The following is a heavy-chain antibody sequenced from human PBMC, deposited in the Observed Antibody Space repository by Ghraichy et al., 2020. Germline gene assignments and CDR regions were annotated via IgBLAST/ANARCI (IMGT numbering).Heavy chain of an antibody. Sequence: SETLSLTCTVSGGTISSSVYYWVWIRQPPGKGLEWIGTIYYSGNTYYNPSLKSRVAISVDTSKNQFSLNLNSVTAADTAVYYCARSLVIPAHYYYYYYMDVCGKGTAVTVSS. CDR2: IYYSGNT. CDR3: ARSLVIPAHYYYYYYMDV. J-gene: IGHJ6*03. D-gene: IGHD2-2*01. CDR1: GGTISSSVYY. V-gene: IGHV4-39*01.